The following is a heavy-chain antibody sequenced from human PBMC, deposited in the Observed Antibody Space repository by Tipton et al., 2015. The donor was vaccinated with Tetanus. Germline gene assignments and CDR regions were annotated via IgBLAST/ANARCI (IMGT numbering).Heavy chain of an antibody. CDR3: ARIGWLQQNKPAFDI. V-gene: IGHV4-30-4*02. CDR1: GGSISSGDYY. CDR2: ISYSGRT. J-gene: IGHJ3*02. D-gene: IGHD5-24*01. Sequence: TLSLTCTVSGGSISSGDYYWSWIRQPPGKGLEWIGYISYSGRTHYNPSLKSRISISRDTSKNQFSLKLSAVTAADTAVYYCARIGWLQQNKPAFDIWGQGTVVTVSS.